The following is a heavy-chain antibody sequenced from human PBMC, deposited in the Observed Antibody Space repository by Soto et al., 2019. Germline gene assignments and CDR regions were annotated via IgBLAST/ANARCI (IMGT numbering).Heavy chain of an antibody. CDR3: ARGLRGISFYGMDV. V-gene: IGHV3-33*01. D-gene: IGHD3-16*01. CDR2: IWYDGSNK. CDR1: GFTFSLYG. J-gene: IGHJ6*02. Sequence: QVQLVESGGGVVQPGRSLRLSCAASGFTFSLYGMHWVRQAPGKGLEWVAVIWYDGSNKFYADSVKGRFTISRDNSKNTLYLQMNSLRDEDTAVYYCARGLRGISFYGMDVWGQRTTVIVSS.